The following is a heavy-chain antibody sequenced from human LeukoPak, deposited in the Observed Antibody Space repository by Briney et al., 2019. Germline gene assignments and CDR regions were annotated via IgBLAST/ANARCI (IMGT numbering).Heavy chain of an antibody. V-gene: IGHV4-59*01. CDR3: ARVSDGLTEAYYFDY. Sequence: SETLSLTCTVSGGSISSYYWSWIRQPPGKGLEWIGYIYYSGSTNYNPSLKSRVTISVDTSTNQFSLKLSSVTAADTAVYYCARVSDGLTEAYYFDYWGQGTLVTVSS. J-gene: IGHJ4*02. D-gene: IGHD5-24*01. CDR1: GGSISSYY. CDR2: IYYSGST.